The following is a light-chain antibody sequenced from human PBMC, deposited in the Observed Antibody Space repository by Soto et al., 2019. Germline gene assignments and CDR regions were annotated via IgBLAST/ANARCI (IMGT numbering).Light chain of an antibody. CDR2: DDS. V-gene: IGLV3-21*02. CDR3: HVWDSTSDHVV. Sequence: SYELTQPPSVSVAPGQTARITCGGNNIGSKSVHWYQQKPGQAPALVVYDDSVRPSGIPERFSGSNSGNTATLTISRVEAGDEADYYCHVWDSTSDHVVFGGGPKLTVL. CDR1: NIGSKS. J-gene: IGLJ2*01.